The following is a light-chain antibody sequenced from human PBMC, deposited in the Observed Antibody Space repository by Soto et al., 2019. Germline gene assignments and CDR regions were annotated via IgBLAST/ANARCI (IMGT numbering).Light chain of an antibody. J-gene: IGKJ1*01. CDR2: KAS. V-gene: IGKV1-5*03. CDR1: QTISVW. CDR3: QHYNSYSEA. Sequence: IEMTQSPSILYGSVGDRVTITCRASQTISVWLAWYQQKPGKAPKLLIYKASTLKSGVPSRFSGSGSGTEFTLTISSLQPDDFATYYCQHYNSYSEAFGQGTKVDIK.